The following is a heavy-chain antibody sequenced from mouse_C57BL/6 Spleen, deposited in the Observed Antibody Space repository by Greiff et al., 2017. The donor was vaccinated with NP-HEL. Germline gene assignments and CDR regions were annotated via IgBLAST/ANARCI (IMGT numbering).Heavy chain of an antibody. CDR2: ISNGGGST. D-gene: IGHD2-3*01. CDR1: GFTFSDYY. J-gene: IGHJ3*01. CDR3: ARHSLYDGNYLGFAY. Sequence: EVMLVESGGGLVQPGGSLKLSCAASGFTFSDYYMYWVRQTPEKRLEWVAYISNGGGSTYYPDTVKGRFTISRDNAKNTLYLQMSRLKSESRAMYYGARHSLYDGNYLGFAYWGQGTLVTVSA. V-gene: IGHV5-12*01.